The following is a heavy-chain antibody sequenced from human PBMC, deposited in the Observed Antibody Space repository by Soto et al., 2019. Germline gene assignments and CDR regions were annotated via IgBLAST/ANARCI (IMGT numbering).Heavy chain of an antibody. Sequence: GGSLRLSCAASGFTFSSYWMSWVRQAPGKGLEWVANIKQDGSEKYYVDSVKGRFTISRDNAKNSLYLQMKSLRAEDTAVFYCARMIVGATFAFDFWGQGTMVTVSS. CDR1: GFTFSSYW. CDR2: IKQDGSEK. CDR3: ARMIVGATFAFDF. V-gene: IGHV3-7*01. D-gene: IGHD1-26*01. J-gene: IGHJ3*01.